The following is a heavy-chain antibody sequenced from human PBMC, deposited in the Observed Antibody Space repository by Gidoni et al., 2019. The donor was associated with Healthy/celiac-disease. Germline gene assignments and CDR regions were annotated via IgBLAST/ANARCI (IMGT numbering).Heavy chain of an antibody. CDR2: ISSNGGST. Sequence: EVQLVESGEGLVQPGGSLRLSCAASGFTFSSYAMHWVRQAPGKGLEYVSAISSNGGSTYYADSVKGRFTISRDNSKNTLYLQMGSLRAEDMAVYYCARSASSSWRYYFDYWGQGTLVTVSS. CDR3: ARSASSSWRYYFDY. D-gene: IGHD6-13*01. CDR1: GFTFSSYA. V-gene: IGHV3-64*02. J-gene: IGHJ4*02.